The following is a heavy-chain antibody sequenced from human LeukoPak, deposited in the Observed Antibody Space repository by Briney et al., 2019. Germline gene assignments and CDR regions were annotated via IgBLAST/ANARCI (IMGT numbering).Heavy chain of an antibody. CDR2: FDPEDGET. Sequence: MHXVRXAPGKGLEWMGGFDPEDGETIYAQKFQGRVTMTEDTSTDTAYMELSSLRSEDTAVYYCATDNWFDPWGQGTLVTVSS. V-gene: IGHV1-24*01. CDR3: ATDNWFDP. J-gene: IGHJ5*02.